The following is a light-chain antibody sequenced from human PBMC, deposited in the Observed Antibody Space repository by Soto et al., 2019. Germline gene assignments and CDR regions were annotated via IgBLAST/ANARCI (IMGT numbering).Light chain of an antibody. CDR3: QQYGSSPLT. CDR2: GAS. CDR1: QSVSTY. J-gene: IGKJ4*01. Sequence: ETVLTQSPAPLSVSPGERATLSCRASQSVSTYLAWYQRKPGQAPRLLIYGASSRARGIPERFSGSGSGTDFTLTISGLEPEDSAVYFCQQYGSSPLTFGGGTKVDIK. V-gene: IGKV3-20*01.